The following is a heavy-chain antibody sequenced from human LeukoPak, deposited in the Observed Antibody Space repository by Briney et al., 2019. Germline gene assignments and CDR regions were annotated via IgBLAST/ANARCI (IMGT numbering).Heavy chain of an antibody. V-gene: IGHV3-23*01. CDR2: ISASGGGA. CDR1: GFTFSSYA. Sequence: GGSLRLSCAASGFTFSSYAMSWVRQAPGKGREWVSGISASGGGAYYADSVKGRFTISRDNSKNTLYLQMNSLRAEDTAVYYCAKGEYSSSWYAEYFQHWGQGTLVTVSS. J-gene: IGHJ1*01. CDR3: AKGEYSSSWYAEYFQH. D-gene: IGHD6-13*01.